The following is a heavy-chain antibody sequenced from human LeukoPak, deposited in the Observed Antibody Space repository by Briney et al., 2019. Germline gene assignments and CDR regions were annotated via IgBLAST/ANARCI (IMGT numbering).Heavy chain of an antibody. CDR3: ARVHYYGSGSYVYYFDY. D-gene: IGHD3-10*01. Sequence: SETLSLTCTVSGGSISSSSYYWGWIRQPPGKGLEWIGSIYYSGSTYYNPSLKSRVTISVDTSKNQFSLKLSSVTAADTAVYYCARVHYYGSGSYVYYFDYWGQGTLVTVSS. J-gene: IGHJ4*02. CDR1: GGSISSSSYY. CDR2: IYYSGST. V-gene: IGHV4-39*07.